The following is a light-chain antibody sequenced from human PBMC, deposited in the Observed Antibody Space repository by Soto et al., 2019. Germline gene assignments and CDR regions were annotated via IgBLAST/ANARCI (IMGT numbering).Light chain of an antibody. CDR3: QQYGSWT. CDR2: GAS. CDR1: QSVSSN. Sequence: IVLTQSPGTLSLSPGERATLSCRASQSVSSNLAWYQQKPGQAPRLLIYGASSRATGIPDRFSGSGSGTDFTLTISRLEPEDFAVYYCQQYGSWTFGQGTKVDIK. V-gene: IGKV3-20*01. J-gene: IGKJ1*01.